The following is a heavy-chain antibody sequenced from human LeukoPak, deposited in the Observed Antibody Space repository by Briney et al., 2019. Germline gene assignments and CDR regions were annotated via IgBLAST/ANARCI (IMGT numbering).Heavy chain of an antibody. CDR3: ARAPARGYSGYDRYFFDY. Sequence: SETLSLTCTVSGGSISSYYWSWIRQPPGKGLEWIGYIYYSGSTNYNPSLKSRVTISVDTSKNQFSLKLSSVTAADTAVYYCARAPARGYSGYDRYFFDYWGQGTLVTVSS. J-gene: IGHJ4*02. V-gene: IGHV4-59*01. CDR1: GGSISSYY. CDR2: IYYSGST. D-gene: IGHD5-12*01.